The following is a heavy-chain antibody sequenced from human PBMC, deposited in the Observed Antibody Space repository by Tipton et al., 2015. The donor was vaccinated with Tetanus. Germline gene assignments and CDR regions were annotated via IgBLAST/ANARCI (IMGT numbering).Heavy chain of an antibody. V-gene: IGHV4-34*01. D-gene: IGHD3-3*02. CDR2: INHSGNT. CDR3: ARERIRLIGEVVFRFFDV. J-gene: IGHJ2*01. CDR1: GASFSDYY. Sequence: TLSLTCAVYGASFSDYYWSWIRQAPGKGLEWIGEINHSGNTNHNPSLKSRVTLSVDTSKNQFSLKLNSVTAADTAVYYCARERIRLIGEVVFRFFDVWGRGTLVTVSS.